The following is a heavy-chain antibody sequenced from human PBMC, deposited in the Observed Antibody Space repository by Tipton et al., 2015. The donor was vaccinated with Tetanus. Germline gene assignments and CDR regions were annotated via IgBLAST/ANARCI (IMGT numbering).Heavy chain of an antibody. CDR3: ARDRGRILVY. D-gene: IGHD2-15*01. CDR2: INSDGSST. V-gene: IGHV3-74*01. J-gene: IGHJ4*02. Sequence: SLRLSCAASGLTFSSYWMHWVRQAPGKGLVWASRINSDGSSTSYADSVKGRFTISRDNAKNTLYLQMNSLSAEDTAVYYCARDRGRILVYWGQGTLVTVSS. CDR1: GLTFSSYW.